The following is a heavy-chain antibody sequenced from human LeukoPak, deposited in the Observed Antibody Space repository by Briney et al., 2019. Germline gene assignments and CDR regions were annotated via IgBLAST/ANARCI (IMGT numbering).Heavy chain of an antibody. D-gene: IGHD2-8*02. CDR3: AKRTVLGNDY. J-gene: IGHJ4*02. CDR2: IKPSGGDT. Sequence: ASVKVSCKASGYTFISFYLHWVRQAPGQGLEWMGIIKPSGGDTSFAQKFQARVTLTRDTSTSTVYMELSSLTFEDTAVYYCAKRTVLGNDYWGQGTLVTVSS. CDR1: GYTFISFY. V-gene: IGHV1-46*01.